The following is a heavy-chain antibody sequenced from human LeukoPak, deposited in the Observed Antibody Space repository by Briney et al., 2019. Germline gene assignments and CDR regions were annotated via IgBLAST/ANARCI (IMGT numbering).Heavy chain of an antibody. Sequence: ASVKVSCKASGGTYSSYSITWVRQAPGQGLEWMGGIMPLFNTANYAQQFQGRVTITTDESTSTAYMELSSLRFEDTAMYYCARVDRYHYYLDVWGKGTTVTVSS. CDR1: GGTYSSYS. J-gene: IGHJ6*03. CDR2: IMPLFNTA. CDR3: ARVDRYHYYLDV. V-gene: IGHV1-69*05.